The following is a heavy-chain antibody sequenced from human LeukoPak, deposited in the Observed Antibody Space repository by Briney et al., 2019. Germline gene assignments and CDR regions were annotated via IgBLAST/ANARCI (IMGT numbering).Heavy chain of an antibody. J-gene: IGHJ4*02. CDR3: ATDRGWRTSGYYLYYFEY. D-gene: IGHD3-3*01. CDR1: GSIFTNYF. CDR2: IKHDGSEK. V-gene: IGHV3-7*01. Sequence: PGGSLRLSCAASGSIFTNYFMSWVRQAPGKGLEWVARIKHDGSEKYYVDSVRGRFTISRDNTMNSLYLQMSSLRAEDTAVYYCATDRGWRTSGYYLYYFEYWGQGTLVTYSS.